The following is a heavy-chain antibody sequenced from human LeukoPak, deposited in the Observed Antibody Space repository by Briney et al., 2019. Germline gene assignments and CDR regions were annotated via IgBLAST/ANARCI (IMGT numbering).Heavy chain of an antibody. CDR2: ENPNSGYT. J-gene: IGHJ4*02. V-gene: IGHV1-8*01. Sequence: ASVKVSCKASGYSFTNFDITGVRQATGQGPEWMGWENPNSGYTAYAQKFQGRVTMTRDTAMSAAYMELSSLRSEDTAVYYCARKVRNDVIYDYWGQGTLVTVST. CDR3: ARKVRNDVIYDY. CDR1: GYSFTNFD. D-gene: IGHD1-1*01.